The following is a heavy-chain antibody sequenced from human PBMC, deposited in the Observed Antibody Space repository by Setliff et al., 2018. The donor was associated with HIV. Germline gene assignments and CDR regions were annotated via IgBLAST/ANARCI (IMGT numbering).Heavy chain of an antibody. V-gene: IGHV3-74*01. CDR3: ARGGAHDHSNFNWFDP. CDR1: GFTFSGYW. D-gene: IGHD4-4*01. Sequence: PGGSLRLSCAASGFTFSGYWMHWVRQAPGKGLVWVSRINSDGSSTTYADSVKGRFTISRDNAKNTLYLQMNSLRAEDTAVYYCARGGAHDHSNFNWFDPWGQGTLVTVSS. J-gene: IGHJ5*02. CDR2: INSDGSST.